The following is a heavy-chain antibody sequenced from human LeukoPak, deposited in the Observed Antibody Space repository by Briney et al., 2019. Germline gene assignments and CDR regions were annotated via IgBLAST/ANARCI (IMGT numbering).Heavy chain of an antibody. CDR3: ARLDLYDYVWGRYFDY. V-gene: IGHV4-39*07. CDR2: IYYSGST. Sequence: SETLSLTCTVSSGSISSSSYYWGWIRQPPGKGLEWIGSIYYSGSTYYNPSLKSRVTISVDTSKNQFSLKLSSVTAADTAVCYCARLDLYDYVWGRYFDYWGQGTLVTVSS. D-gene: IGHD3-16*01. CDR1: SGSISSSSYY. J-gene: IGHJ4*02.